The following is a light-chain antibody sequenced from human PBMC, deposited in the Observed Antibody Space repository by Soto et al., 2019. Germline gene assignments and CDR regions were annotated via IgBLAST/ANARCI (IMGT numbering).Light chain of an antibody. V-gene: IGKV3-20*01. CDR2: DAS. CDR1: QIVTGNY. Sequence: EVVLTQSPGTLSLSPGAGATLSCRASQIVTGNYLAWYQQKPGQAPSLLMYDASTRATGIPDRFSGSGSGTDLTIIISRLEPEDVEVYDGQQYGDSLLTFGQGTKVDIK. CDR3: QQYGDSLLT. J-gene: IGKJ1*01.